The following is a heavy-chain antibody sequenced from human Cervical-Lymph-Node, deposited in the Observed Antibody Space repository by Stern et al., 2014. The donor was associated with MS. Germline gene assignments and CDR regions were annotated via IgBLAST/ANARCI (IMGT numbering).Heavy chain of an antibody. J-gene: IGHJ4*02. D-gene: IGHD2-15*01. CDR3: ARDTCRGGGCYFRY. CDR2: LSNEGSKQ. Sequence: VQLVESGGGVVQPGRSLRLSCAASGFIFSSYAMHWVRQAPGKGLDWVAFLSNEGSKQFYADSVKGRFTISRDNSNNTLYLQMNSLRPEDTAVYYCARDTCRGGGCYFRYWGQGILIIVSS. V-gene: IGHV3-30-3*01. CDR1: GFIFSSYA.